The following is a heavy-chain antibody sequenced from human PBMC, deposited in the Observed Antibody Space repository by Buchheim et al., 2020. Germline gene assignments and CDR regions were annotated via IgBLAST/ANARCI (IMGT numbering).Heavy chain of an antibody. CDR3: AKAVVYCSGGSCYGGSDYYYYYGMDV. J-gene: IGHJ6*02. D-gene: IGHD2-15*01. Sequence: EVQLVESGGGLVQPGGSRRLSCAASGFTFSSYAMSWVRQAPGKGLEWVSAFSGSGGSTYYADSVKGRFTISSDNSKNTLYLKMNSLRAEDTAVYYCAKAVVYCSGGSCYGGSDYYYYYGMDVWGQGTT. CDR2: FSGSGGST. V-gene: IGHV3-23*04. CDR1: GFTFSSYA.